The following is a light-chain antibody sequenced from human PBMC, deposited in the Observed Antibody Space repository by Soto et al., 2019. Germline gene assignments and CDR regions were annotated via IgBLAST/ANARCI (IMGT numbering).Light chain of an antibody. CDR3: QQSYSTPWT. Sequence: IQMTQSPSSLSASLGDRVTITFRASQNIDNYLNWYQQKPGKAPKLLIYATSTLQSGVPSRFSGSGSGTEFTLTISSLQAEDFATYYCQQSYSTPWTFGQGTKVDIK. CDR2: ATS. CDR1: QNIDNY. J-gene: IGKJ1*01. V-gene: IGKV1-39*01.